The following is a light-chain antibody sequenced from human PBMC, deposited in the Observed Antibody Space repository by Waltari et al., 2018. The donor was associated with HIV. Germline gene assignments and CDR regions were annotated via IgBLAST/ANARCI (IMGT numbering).Light chain of an antibody. CDR2: WAS. Sequence: DIVMTQSPDSLPVSLGERATMNCRSSRTVYFNSNNQNYLAWYPQQPGPSPKVLIYWASTRASGVPGRFSGSGSGTDFNLTISSLQADDVAVYYWQQYYTIESNFGGGTKVEIK. V-gene: IGKV4-1*01. J-gene: IGKJ4*01. CDR1: RTVYFNSNNQNY. CDR3: QQYYTIESN.